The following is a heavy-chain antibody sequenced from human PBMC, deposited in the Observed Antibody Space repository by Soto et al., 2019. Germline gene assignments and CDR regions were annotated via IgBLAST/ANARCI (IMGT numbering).Heavy chain of an antibody. Sequence: EVQLVESGGGLVQPGGSLRLSCAASGFTFSNYAMDWVRQAPGKVLEYVSGISSNGVGTYYANSVKDRFTISRDHSKNTLYLQMGSLRAEDMAVYYCARREQSDYYYMDVWGKGTSVTVSS. CDR1: GFTFSNYA. J-gene: IGHJ6*03. CDR3: ARREQSDYYYMDV. CDR2: ISSNGVGT. D-gene: IGHD6-19*01. V-gene: IGHV3-64*01.